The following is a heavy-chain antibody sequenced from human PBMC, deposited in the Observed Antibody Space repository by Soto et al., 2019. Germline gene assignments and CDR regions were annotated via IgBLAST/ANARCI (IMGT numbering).Heavy chain of an antibody. V-gene: IGHV3-11*01. CDR3: ARSRGDSSSWYLIYFDY. J-gene: IGHJ4*02. Sequence: VRQAPRKGLEWVSYISSSGSTIYYADSVKGRFTISRDNAKNSLYLQMNSLRAEDTAVYYFARSRGDSSSWYLIYFDYWGQGTLVTVSS. D-gene: IGHD6-13*01. CDR2: ISSSGSTI.